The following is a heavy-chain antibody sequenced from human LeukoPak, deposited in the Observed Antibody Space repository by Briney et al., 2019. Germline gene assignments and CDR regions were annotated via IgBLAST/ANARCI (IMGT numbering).Heavy chain of an antibody. D-gene: IGHD6-19*01. J-gene: IGHJ4*02. CDR1: GYSFTAYY. CDR3: ARRRRDSSGWSSEYYFDY. Sequence: ASVKVSCKASGYSFTAYYMHWVRHAPGQGLEWMGWINPNTGGTNYAQNFQGRVTMTTDTSTSTAYMELRSLRSDDTAVYYCARRRRDSSGWSSEYYFDYWGQGTLVTVSS. CDR2: INPNTGGT. V-gene: IGHV1-2*02.